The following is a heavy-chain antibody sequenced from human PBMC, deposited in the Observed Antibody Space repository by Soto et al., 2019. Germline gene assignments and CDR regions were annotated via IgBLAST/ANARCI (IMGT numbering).Heavy chain of an antibody. CDR1: GYTFTRFG. V-gene: IGHV1-8*01. CDR3: ARGERDCSSTSCYFHYYYYYMDV. D-gene: IGHD2-2*01. CDR2: MNPNSGNT. J-gene: IGHJ6*03. Sequence: GASVKVSCKASGYTFTRFGINWGRPANGQGLEWMGWMNPNSGNTGYAQKFQGRVTMTRNTSISTAYMELSSLRSEDTAVYYCARGERDCSSTSCYFHYYYYYMDVWG.